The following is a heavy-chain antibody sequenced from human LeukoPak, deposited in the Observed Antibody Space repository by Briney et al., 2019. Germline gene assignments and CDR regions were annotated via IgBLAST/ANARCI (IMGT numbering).Heavy chain of an antibody. V-gene: IGHV3-33*01. J-gene: IGHJ3*02. D-gene: IGHD6-19*01. CDR2: IWYDGSNK. Sequence: PGRSLRLSCAASGFTFSSYGMHWVRQAPGKGLEWVAVIWYDGSNKYYADSVKGRFTISRDNSKNTLYLQMNSLRAEDTAVYCCARDRGSSGWYDAFDIWGQGTMVTVSS. CDR1: GFTFSSYG. CDR3: ARDRGSSGWYDAFDI.